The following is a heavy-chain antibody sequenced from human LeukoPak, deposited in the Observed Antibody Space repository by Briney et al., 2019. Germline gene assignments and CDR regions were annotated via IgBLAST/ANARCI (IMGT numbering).Heavy chain of an antibody. D-gene: IGHD2-2*01. CDR3: ARDSGSSTSWLVVEYYFDY. J-gene: IGHJ4*02. CDR1: GYTFTSYG. CDR2: ISAYNGNT. Sequence: ASVKVSCKASGYTFTSYGISWVRQAPGQGLEWMGWISAYNGNTNYAQKLQGRVTMTTETSTSTAYMELRSLRSDDTAVYYCARDSGSSTSWLVVEYYFDYWGQGTLVTVSS. V-gene: IGHV1-18*01.